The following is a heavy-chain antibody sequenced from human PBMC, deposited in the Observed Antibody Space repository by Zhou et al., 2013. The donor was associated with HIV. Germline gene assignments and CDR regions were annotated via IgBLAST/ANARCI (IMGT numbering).Heavy chain of an antibody. Sequence: QVQLVQSGTEVKKPGASVKVSCKAFGYTFTAYDINWVRQATGQGLEYMGWMNPNNGNTASAQKFQGRITMTRTTSINTAYLELSSLKSEDTAVYYCAGGGFTGYYYYYYMDVWGKGTTVTVSS. CDR3: AGGGFTGYYYYYYMDV. CDR2: MNPNNGNT. V-gene: IGHV1-8*02. D-gene: IGHD3-10*01. CDR1: GYTFTAYD. J-gene: IGHJ6*03.